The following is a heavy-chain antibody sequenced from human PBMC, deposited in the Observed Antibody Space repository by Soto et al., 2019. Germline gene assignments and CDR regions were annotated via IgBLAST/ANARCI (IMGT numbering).Heavy chain of an antibody. Sequence: QITLKESGPTLVKPTQTLTLTCTFSGFSVSSSEVGVGWIRQPAGKALEWLALMYWDGDKRYSPFLKGRLTNTKDTSKSQVVLTMTNMGPVDTATYYCAHKGGRGAGMDVWGQGTTVTVSS. D-gene: IGHD2-15*01. CDR2: MYWDGDK. CDR3: AHKGGRGAGMDV. CDR1: GFSVSSSEVG. V-gene: IGHV2-5*02. J-gene: IGHJ6*02.